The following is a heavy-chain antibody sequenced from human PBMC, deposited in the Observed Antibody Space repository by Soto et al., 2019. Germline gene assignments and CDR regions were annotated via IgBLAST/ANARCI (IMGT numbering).Heavy chain of an antibody. CDR2: ISGSGGST. CDR1: GFTFSSYA. D-gene: IGHD6-6*01. V-gene: IGHV3-23*01. J-gene: IGHJ6*02. CDR3: AKHDLVYSSSFVSGMDV. Sequence: GGSLRLSCAASGFTFSSYAMSWVRQAPGKGLEWVSAISGSGGSTYYADSVKGRFTISRDNSKNTLYLQMNSLRAEDTAVYYCAKHDLVYSSSFVSGMDVWGQGTTVTVSS.